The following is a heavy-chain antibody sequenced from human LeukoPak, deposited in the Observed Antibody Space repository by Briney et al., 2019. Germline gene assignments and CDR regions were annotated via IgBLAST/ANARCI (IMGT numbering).Heavy chain of an antibody. V-gene: IGHV3-33*01. Sequence: AGGSLRLSCAASGFTFSSYGMHWVRQAPGKGLEWVAVIWYDGSNKYYADSVKGRFTISRDNSKNTLYLQMNSLRAEDTAVYYCARAGESGWYGHFDYWGQGTLVTVSS. CDR1: GFTFSSYG. CDR2: IWYDGSNK. J-gene: IGHJ4*02. D-gene: IGHD6-19*01. CDR3: ARAGESGWYGHFDY.